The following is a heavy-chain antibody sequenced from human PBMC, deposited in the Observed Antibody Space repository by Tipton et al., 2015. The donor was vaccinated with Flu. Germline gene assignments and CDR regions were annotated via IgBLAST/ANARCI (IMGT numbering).Heavy chain of an antibody. CDR1: GGSISSSSYY. J-gene: IGHJ4*02. CDR2: IYYSGST. V-gene: IGHV4-39*01. Sequence: TLSLTCTVSGGSISSSSYYWGWIRQPPGKGLEWIGSIYYSGSTYYNPSLKSRVTISVDTSKNQFSLKLSSVTAADTAVYYCASEGPYHFIDYWGQGTLVTVSS. D-gene: IGHD1-14*01. CDR3: ASEGPYHFIDY.